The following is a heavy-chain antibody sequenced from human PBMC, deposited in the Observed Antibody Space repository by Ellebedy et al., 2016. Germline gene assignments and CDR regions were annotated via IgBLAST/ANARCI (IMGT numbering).Heavy chain of an antibody. V-gene: IGHV4-59*06. Sequence: SETLSLTCTVSGGSISSYYWSWIRQPPGKGLEWIGYIYYSGSTYYNPSLKSRVTISVDTSKNQFSLKLSSVTAADTAVYYCARAFTYYYDSSGSTTGEQFDYWGQGTLVTVSS. CDR3: ARAFTYYYDSSGSTTGEQFDY. D-gene: IGHD3-22*01. CDR1: GGSISSYY. J-gene: IGHJ4*02. CDR2: IYYSGST.